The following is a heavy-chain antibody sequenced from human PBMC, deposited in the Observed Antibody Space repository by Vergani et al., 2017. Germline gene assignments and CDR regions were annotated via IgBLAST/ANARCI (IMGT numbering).Heavy chain of an antibody. Sequence: EVQLLESGGGLVQPGGSLRLSCAASGFTFSSYAMSWVRQAPGKGLEWVSAISGSGGSTYYADSVKGRFTISRDDSKSIAYLQMNSLKTEDTAVYYCTRDFLGSSGWYPVGFDPWGQGTLVTVSS. V-gene: IGHV3-23*01. CDR2: ISGSGGST. CDR1: GFTFSSYA. J-gene: IGHJ5*02. D-gene: IGHD6-19*01. CDR3: TRDFLGSSGWYPVGFDP.